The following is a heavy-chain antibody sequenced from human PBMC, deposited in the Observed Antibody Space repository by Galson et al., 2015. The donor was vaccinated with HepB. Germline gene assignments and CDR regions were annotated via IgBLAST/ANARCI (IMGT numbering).Heavy chain of an antibody. J-gene: IGHJ3*02. CDR1: GYTFTSYG. CDR3: ARGADYDILTGYWDAFDI. D-gene: IGHD3-9*01. Sequence: SVKVSCKASGYTFTSYGISWVRQAPGQGLEWMGWISAYNGNTNYAQKLRGRVTMTTDTSTSTAYMELRSLRSDDTAVYYCARGADYDILTGYWDAFDIWGQGTMVTVSS. CDR2: ISAYNGNT. V-gene: IGHV1-18*04.